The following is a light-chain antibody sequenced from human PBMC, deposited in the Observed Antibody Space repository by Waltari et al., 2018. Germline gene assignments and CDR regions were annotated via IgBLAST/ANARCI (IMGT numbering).Light chain of an antibody. CDR1: QNVIRSY. Sequence: EIVLTQSPGTLSLSPGETATLSCRASQNVIRSYLAWYQQKPGQAPRLLIYGASNRATDIPDRFRGSGSGADFTLTISRLEPEDSAVYSCQQYGSSPLTFGKGTKLEIK. V-gene: IGKV3-20*01. CDR3: QQYGSSPLT. J-gene: IGKJ2*01. CDR2: GAS.